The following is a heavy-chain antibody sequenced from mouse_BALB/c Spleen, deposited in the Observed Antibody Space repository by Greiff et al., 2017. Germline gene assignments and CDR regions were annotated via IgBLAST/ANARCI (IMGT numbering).Heavy chain of an antibody. Sequence: EVQLQQSGPQLVRPGASVKISCKASGYSFTSYWMHWVKQRPEQGLEWIGWIDPENGDTEYAPKFQGKTTMTADTSSNTAYLQLSSLTSEDTAVYYCNLVITTAWFAYWGQGTLVTVSA. J-gene: IGHJ3*01. D-gene: IGHD1-2*01. V-gene: IGHV14-4*02. CDR2: IDPENGDT. CDR3: NLVITTAWFAY. CDR1: GYSFTSYW.